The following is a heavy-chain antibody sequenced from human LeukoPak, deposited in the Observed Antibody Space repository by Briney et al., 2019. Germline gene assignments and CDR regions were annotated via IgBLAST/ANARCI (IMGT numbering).Heavy chain of an antibody. CDR1: GFTLSSYD. Sequence: TGGSLRLSCAASGFTLSSYDVHWVRQAPGKGLEWVAVMWDDKSNKYYADSVKGRFTISRDSSKNTLYLQMNNLGAEDTAMYYCARGRSGSYPPGIYWGQGTLVTVSS. CDR2: MWDDKSNK. D-gene: IGHD1-26*01. J-gene: IGHJ4*02. V-gene: IGHV3-33*01. CDR3: ARGRSGSYPPGIY.